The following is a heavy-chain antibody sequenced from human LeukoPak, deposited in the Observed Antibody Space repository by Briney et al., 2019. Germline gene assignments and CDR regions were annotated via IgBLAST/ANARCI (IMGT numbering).Heavy chain of an antibody. D-gene: IGHD5-18*01. V-gene: IGHV3-23*01. J-gene: IGHJ1*01. CDR3: AKVLIAFTAMVPPFQH. Sequence: GGSLRLSCAASGFTFSSYAMSWVRQAPGKGLEWVSAISGSGGSTYYADSVKGRFTISRDNSKNTLYLQMNSLRAEDTAVYYCAKVLIAFTAMVPPFQHWGQGTLVTVSS. CDR1: GFTFSSYA. CDR2: ISGSGGST.